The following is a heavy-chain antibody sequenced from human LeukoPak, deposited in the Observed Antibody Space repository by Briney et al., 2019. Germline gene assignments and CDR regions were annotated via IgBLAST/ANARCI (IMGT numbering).Heavy chain of an antibody. D-gene: IGHD3-10*01. Sequence: SETLSLTCTVSGGSISSYYWSWIRQPPGKGLEWIGYIYYSGSTNYNPSLKSRVTISVDTSKNQFSLKLSSVTAADTAVYYCARRMVRGVTPPYYYYYGMDVWGQGTTVTVSS. CDR1: GGSISSYY. CDR3: ARRMVRGVTPPYYYYYGMDV. J-gene: IGHJ6*02. V-gene: IGHV4-59*01. CDR2: IYYSGST.